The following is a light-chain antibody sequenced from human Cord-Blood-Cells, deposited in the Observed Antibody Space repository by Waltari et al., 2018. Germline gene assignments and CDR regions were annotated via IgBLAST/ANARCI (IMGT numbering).Light chain of an antibody. CDR3: SSYTSSSTWV. J-gene: IGLJ3*02. Sequence: QSALTQPASVSGSPGQSITISCTGTSSDVGGYSYVSWYQQHPGKAPKLMIDDVSNRPSGVSNRFSGSKSGNTASLTISGLQAEDEADYYCSSYTSSSTWVFGGGTKLTVL. CDR1: SSDVGGYSY. CDR2: DVS. V-gene: IGLV2-14*03.